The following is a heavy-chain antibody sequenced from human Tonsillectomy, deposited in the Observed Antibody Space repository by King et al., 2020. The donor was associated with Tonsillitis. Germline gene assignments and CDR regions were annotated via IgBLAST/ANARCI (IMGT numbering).Heavy chain of an antibody. D-gene: IGHD3-10*01. Sequence: VQLVESGAEVKKPGSSVKVSCKASGGTFSSHVINWVRQAPGQGLEWMGRIIPILGIANYAQKFQGRVTITADKSTSTAYMELSSLRYEDTAVFYCAGRLAGSGLFYYGLDVCGQGTPVTVSS. CDR3: AGRLAGSGLFYYGLDV. V-gene: IGHV1-69*09. CDR2: IIPILGIA. CDR1: GGTFSSHV. J-gene: IGHJ6*02.